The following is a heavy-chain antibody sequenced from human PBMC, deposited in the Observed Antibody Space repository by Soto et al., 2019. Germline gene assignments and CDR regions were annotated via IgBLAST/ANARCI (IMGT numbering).Heavy chain of an antibody. V-gene: IGHV1-18*01. D-gene: IGHD2-15*01. CDR2: TNTYTSDT. J-gene: IGHJ4*02. CDR3: ARFNAHCSGGTCYSDY. CDR1: GYTFSSYG. Sequence: QVYLVQSGAEVKKPGASVKLSCKATGYTFSSYGISWVRQAPGQGLEWMGWTNTYTSDTIYAQKFQGRVSMTTDVLTTTSYMELRSLKSDDTAVYFCARFNAHCSGGTCYSDYWGQGTLVTVSS.